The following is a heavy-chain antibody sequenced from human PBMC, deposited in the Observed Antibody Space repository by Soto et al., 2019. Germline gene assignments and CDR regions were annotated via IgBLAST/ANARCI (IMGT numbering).Heavy chain of an antibody. J-gene: IGHJ4*02. CDR2: ISGSGGST. D-gene: IGHD6-19*01. V-gene: IGHV3-23*01. CDR3: ARAPPPLYSSGWYFDY. Sequence: GGSLRLSCAAAGFTFSTSAMSWVRQAPGKGRVWVSAISGSGGSTYYADSVKGRFTISRDNSKNTLYLQMNSLRAEDTAVYYCARAPPPLYSSGWYFDYWGQGTLVTVSS. CDR1: GFTFSTSA.